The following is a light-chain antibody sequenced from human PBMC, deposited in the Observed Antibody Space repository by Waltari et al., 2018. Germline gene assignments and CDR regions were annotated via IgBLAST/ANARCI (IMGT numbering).Light chain of an antibody. J-gene: IGKJ4*01. CDR3: QQSYTTPLT. CDR1: QTISSN. V-gene: IGKV1-39*01. CDR2: GAS. Sequence: DIQMTQSPSSLSASVGDRVTITCRASQTISSNLNWYQQKPGTAPKLLIYGASNLQSGVPSRFSGSGSGTDFTLTISYLQPEDFATYYCQQSYTTPLTFGGGTKVEIK.